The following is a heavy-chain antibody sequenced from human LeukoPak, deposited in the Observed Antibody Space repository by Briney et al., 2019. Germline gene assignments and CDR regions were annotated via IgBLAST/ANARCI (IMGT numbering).Heavy chain of an antibody. CDR1: AFTFSSYW. J-gene: IGHJ4*02. CDR2: MKEDGGEI. Sequence: PGGSLRLSCEASAFTFSSYWMSWVRQAPGKGLEGVANMKEDGGEINYVDSVKGRFTISRDNAKNSLFLQMNSLRVEDTAVYYCARDRGYSTFDYWGQGTLVTVSS. CDR3: ARDRGYSTFDY. D-gene: IGHD4-23*01. V-gene: IGHV3-7*01.